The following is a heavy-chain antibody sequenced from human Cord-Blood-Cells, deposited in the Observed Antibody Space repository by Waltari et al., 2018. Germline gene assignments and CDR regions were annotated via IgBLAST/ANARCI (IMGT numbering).Heavy chain of an antibody. CDR1: GGSISSGGYY. Sequence: QVQLQESGPGLVKPSQTLSLTCTVSGGSISSGGYYWSWIRQHPGKGLEWIGYIYYSGSTYYNPSRKSRVTISVDTSKNQFSLKLGSVTAADTAVYYCARGKYSSSYNWFDPWGQGTLVTVSS. CDR2: IYYSGST. V-gene: IGHV4-31*03. J-gene: IGHJ5*02. CDR3: ARGKYSSSYNWFDP. D-gene: IGHD6-6*01.